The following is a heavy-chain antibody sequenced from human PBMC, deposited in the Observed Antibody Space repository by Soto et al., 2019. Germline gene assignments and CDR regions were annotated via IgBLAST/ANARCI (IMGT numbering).Heavy chain of an antibody. CDR3: ARGGPIVATMLIDY. J-gene: IGHJ4*02. D-gene: IGHD5-12*01. CDR1: GFTFSSYS. CDR2: ISSSSSYI. V-gene: IGHV3-21*01. Sequence: GGSLRLSCAASGFTFSSYSMNWVRQAPGKGLEWVSSISSSSSYIYYADSVKGRFTISRDNAKNSLYLQMNSLRAEDTAVYYCARGGPIVATMLIDYWGQGTLVTVSS.